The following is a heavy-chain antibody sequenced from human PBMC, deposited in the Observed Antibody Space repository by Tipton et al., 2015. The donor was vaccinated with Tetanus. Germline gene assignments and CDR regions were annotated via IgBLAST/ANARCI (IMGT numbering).Heavy chain of an antibody. CDR1: GFTLTTYS. Sequence: SLRLSCAASGFTLTTYSINWFRQAPGKGLEWVAVITFDGGTKYYADSVKGRFTLSRDNSQNTLYLQMNSLKVEDTAVYYCAREDGGPTLDYFDSWGQGALVIVSS. CDR2: ITFDGGTK. CDR3: AREDGGPTLDYFDS. V-gene: IGHV3-30*03. D-gene: IGHD3-16*01. J-gene: IGHJ4*02.